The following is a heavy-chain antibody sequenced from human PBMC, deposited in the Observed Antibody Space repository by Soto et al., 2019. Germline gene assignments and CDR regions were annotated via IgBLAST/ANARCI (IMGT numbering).Heavy chain of an antibody. Sequence: GGFLRLSCAASGFTFSSYAMHWVRQAPGKGLEWVAVISYDGSNKYYADSVKGRFTISRDNSKNTLYLQMNSLRAEDTAVYYCARDLVRYNWNWIIDYWGQGTLVTVSS. CDR3: ARDLVRYNWNWIIDY. CDR1: GFTFSSYA. CDR2: ISYDGSNK. D-gene: IGHD1-20*01. J-gene: IGHJ4*02. V-gene: IGHV3-30-3*01.